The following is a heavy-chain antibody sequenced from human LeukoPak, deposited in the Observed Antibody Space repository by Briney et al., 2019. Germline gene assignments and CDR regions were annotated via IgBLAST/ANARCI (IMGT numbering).Heavy chain of an antibody. CDR3: ARSYSSSAEVDY. V-gene: IGHV4-39*01. J-gene: IGHJ4*02. CDR1: GGSISSSSYY. D-gene: IGHD6-6*01. CDR2: IYYSGST. Sequence: PSETLSLTCTVSGGSISSSSYYWGWIRQLPGKGLEWIGSIYYSGSTYYNPSLKSRVTISVDTSKNQFSLKLSSVTAADTAVYYCARSYSSSAEVDYWGQGTLVTVSS.